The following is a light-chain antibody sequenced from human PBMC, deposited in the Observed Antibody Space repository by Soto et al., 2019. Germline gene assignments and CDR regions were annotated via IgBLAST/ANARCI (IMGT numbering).Light chain of an antibody. J-gene: IGLJ2*01. Sequence: QSALTQPASVSGSPGQSITISCTGTSSDVGGYNYVSWYQQHPGKAPKLMIYDVSNRPSGVSNRFSGSKSGNTASLTISGLQAEDEADYYXSSYTSSSXXVVXXXXTXLXXL. CDR3: SSYTSSSXXVV. V-gene: IGLV2-14*01. CDR1: SSDVGGYNY. CDR2: DVS.